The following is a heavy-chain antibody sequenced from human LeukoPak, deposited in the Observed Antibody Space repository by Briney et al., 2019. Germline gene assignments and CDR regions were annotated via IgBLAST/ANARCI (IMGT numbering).Heavy chain of an antibody. Sequence: SCKASGYTFSSYSMNWVRQAPGKGLEWVSSISSSSSYIYYADSVKGRFTISRDNAKNSLYLQLNSLRAEDTALYYCARDTHYYGSGSPAFDLWGRGTMVTVSS. D-gene: IGHD3-10*01. J-gene: IGHJ3*01. V-gene: IGHV3-21*01. CDR3: ARDTHYYGSGSPAFDL. CDR1: GYTFSSYS. CDR2: ISSSSSYI.